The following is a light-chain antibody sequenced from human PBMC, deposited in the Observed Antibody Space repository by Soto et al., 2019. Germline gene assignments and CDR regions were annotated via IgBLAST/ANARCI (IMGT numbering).Light chain of an antibody. J-gene: IGKJ1*01. CDR3: QQYCNSPWT. V-gene: IGKV3-20*01. CDR2: GAS. CDR1: QSVGSSY. Sequence: EIILTQSPGPLSLSAGGRAARSCGASQSVGSSYLAWYLQKPGQAPRLLIYGASDSATGIPDRFSGSGSGTDFTLIICRLEPEDFAGYYCQQYCNSPWTFGHGTKVDI.